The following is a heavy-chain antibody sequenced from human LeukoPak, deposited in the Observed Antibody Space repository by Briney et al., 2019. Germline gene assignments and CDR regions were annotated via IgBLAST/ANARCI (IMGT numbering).Heavy chain of an antibody. D-gene: IGHD2-15*01. CDR1: GGSISSYY. CDR2: IYYSGST. V-gene: IGHV4-59*12. J-gene: IGHJ4*02. Sequence: SETLSLTCTVSGGSISSYYWSWIRQPPGKGLEWIGSIYYSGSTYYNPSLKSRVTISVDTSKNQFSLKLSSVTAADTAVYYCARLASGGIYWGQGTLVTVSS. CDR3: ARLASGGIY.